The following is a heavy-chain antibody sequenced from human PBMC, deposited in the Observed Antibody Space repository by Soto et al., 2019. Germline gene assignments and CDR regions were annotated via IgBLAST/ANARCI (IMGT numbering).Heavy chain of an antibody. Sequence: GASVKVSCKASGYTFTGYYMHWVRQAPGQGLEWMGWINPNSGGTNYAQKFQGRATMTRDTSISTAYMELSRLRSDDTAVYYCARARRVVSSPTVDYWGQGTLVTVS. CDR3: ARARRVVSSPTVDY. V-gene: IGHV1-2*02. D-gene: IGHD3-3*01. CDR2: INPNSGGT. CDR1: GYTFTGYY. J-gene: IGHJ4*02.